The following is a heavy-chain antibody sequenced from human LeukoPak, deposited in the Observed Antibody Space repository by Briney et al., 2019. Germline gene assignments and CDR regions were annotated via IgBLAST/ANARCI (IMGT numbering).Heavy chain of an antibody. Sequence: GGSLRLSCAASGFTFSIYIMSCVRQAPGKGQGWVSSISSSSGDIYIVCSVKGIFTSSRDNAKNSLHRQMNRLRAEDTAVYDCARGGGYCSSNSCYRAAYFQHWGQGTLVTVSS. V-gene: IGHV3-21*01. CDR2: ISSSSGDI. CDR1: GFTFSIYI. J-gene: IGHJ1*01. CDR3: ARGGGYCSSNSCYRAAYFQH. D-gene: IGHD2-2*02.